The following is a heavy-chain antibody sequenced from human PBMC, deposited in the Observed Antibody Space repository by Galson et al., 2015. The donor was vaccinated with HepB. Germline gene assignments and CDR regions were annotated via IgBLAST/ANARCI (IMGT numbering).Heavy chain of an antibody. Sequence: VKVSCKASGYTFTSYAMHWVRQAPGQRLEWMAWINTAKDDIKYSQKFQGRVTIARDTSASTAYMELSSLRSEDTAVYYCARGVSTATTFWFDPWGQGTLVIVSS. CDR3: ARGVSTATTFWFDP. V-gene: IGHV1-3*04. D-gene: IGHD4-17*01. CDR2: INTAKDDI. CDR1: GYTFTSYA. J-gene: IGHJ5*02.